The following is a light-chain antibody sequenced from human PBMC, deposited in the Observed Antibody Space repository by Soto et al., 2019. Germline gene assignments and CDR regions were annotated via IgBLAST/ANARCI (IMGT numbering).Light chain of an antibody. V-gene: IGKV1-5*01. CDR1: HSIGSW. J-gene: IGKJ1*01. CDR2: DAS. CDR3: QQYNSFLWT. Sequence: DIQITQSPSTLSASVGDRVTIPCRASHSIGSWLAWYQQKPGKAPKSLIYDASILESGVPSRFSGSGSGTEFTLTISSLQPGDFATYYCQQYNSFLWTFGQGTKLEI.